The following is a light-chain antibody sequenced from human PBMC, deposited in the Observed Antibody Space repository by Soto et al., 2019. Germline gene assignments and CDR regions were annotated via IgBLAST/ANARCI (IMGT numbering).Light chain of an antibody. CDR1: QSISSC. CDR3: QQSYSTPIT. Sequence: DIQMTQSPSSLSASVGDRVTITWRASQSISSCLNWYQQKPGKAPKLLIYAASSLQSGVPSRFSGTGSGTDFTLTISNLQPGDFATYYCQQSYSTPITFGQGTRLEIK. CDR2: AAS. V-gene: IGKV1-39*01. J-gene: IGKJ5*01.